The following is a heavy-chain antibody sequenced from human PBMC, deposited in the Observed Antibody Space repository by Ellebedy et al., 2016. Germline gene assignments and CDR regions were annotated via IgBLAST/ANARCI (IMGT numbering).Heavy chain of an antibody. CDR2: IPSSGSPI. CDR3: ARGPTTIYYYYMDV. D-gene: IGHD1-1*01. V-gene: IGHV3-11*01. J-gene: IGHJ6*03. CDR1: GFTFTDHY. Sequence: GGSLRLXXAASGFTFTDHYMIWIRQAPGRGLEWVSSIPSSGSPIYYADSVKGRFTISRDNAKTSLHLQMNSLKAEDTAVYYCARGPTTIYYYYMDVWGKGTTVTVSS.